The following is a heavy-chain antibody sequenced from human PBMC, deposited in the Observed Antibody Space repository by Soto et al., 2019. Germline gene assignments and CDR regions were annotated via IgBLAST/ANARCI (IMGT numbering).Heavy chain of an antibody. CDR2: ISTYNGNT. V-gene: IGHV1-18*01. CDR1: GYTFTSYG. Sequence: QVQLVQSGAEVKKPGASVKVSCKASGYTFTSYGISWVRQAPGQGLEWMGWISTYNGNTNYAQNLQGRVTMTTDTYTSTAYMDLRSLRSDDTAVYYCARDIGGSSGYFDYWGQGTLVTVSS. J-gene: IGHJ4*02. CDR3: ARDIGGSSGYFDY. D-gene: IGHD3-22*01.